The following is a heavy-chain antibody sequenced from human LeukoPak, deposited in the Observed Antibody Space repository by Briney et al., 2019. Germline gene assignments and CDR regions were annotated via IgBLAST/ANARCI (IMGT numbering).Heavy chain of an antibody. D-gene: IGHD3-10*01. J-gene: IGHJ4*02. CDR1: GFTFSTYH. Sequence: GGSLRLSCVVSGFTFSTYHMNWVRQAPGKGLEWVSSISITNSYIYYADSVTGRFTISRDNAKNSLYLQMNSLRAEDTAVYYCARAKPKNMVRGLIMRRESRYYFDYWGQGTLVTVSS. CDR2: ISITNSYI. CDR3: ARAKPKNMVRGLIMRRESRYYFDY. V-gene: IGHV3-21*04.